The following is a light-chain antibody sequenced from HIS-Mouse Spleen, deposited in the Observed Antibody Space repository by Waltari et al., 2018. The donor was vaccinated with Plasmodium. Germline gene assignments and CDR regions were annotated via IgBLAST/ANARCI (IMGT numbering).Light chain of an antibody. CDR1: QSVSSY. CDR2: DAS. Sequence: EIVLTQSPATLSLSPGERATLSCRARQSVSSYLAWYQQKPGQAPRLLSDDASNRATGIPARFSGSGSGTDFTLTISSLGPEDVAVEYCQQRSNWPRVLTFGGGTKVEIK. CDR3: QQRSNWPRVLT. J-gene: IGKJ4*01. V-gene: IGKV3-11*01.